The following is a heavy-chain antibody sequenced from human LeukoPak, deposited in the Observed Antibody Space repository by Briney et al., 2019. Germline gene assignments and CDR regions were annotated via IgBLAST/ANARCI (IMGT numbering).Heavy chain of an antibody. D-gene: IGHD3-16*01. CDR3: AREGEDYDYVWGKPSYYYYYYGMDV. V-gene: IGHV3-7*01. Sequence: GGSLRLSCAASGFTFSHFWMTWVRQAPGKGLEWVASIKTDGSETRHLDSVKGRLSISRDNARNSLYLQMNSLRAEDMAVYYCAREGEDYDYVWGKPSYYYYYYGMDVWGQGTTVTVSS. CDR1: GFTFSHFW. CDR2: IKTDGSET. J-gene: IGHJ6*02.